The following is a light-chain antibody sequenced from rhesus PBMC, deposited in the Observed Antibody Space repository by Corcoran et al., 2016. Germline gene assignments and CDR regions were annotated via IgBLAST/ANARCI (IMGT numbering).Light chain of an antibody. Sequence: APTQPPSVSGSPGQSVTISCTGTSSDVCAYNFVSWYQHHPGKVPKLVFYGVSKRPSGVSDFFSGARSGNTASLAISGIQAEYEADYYCCSYTTSSTFIFASGTRLTV. V-gene: IGLV2S7*01. CDR2: GVS. CDR3: CSYTTSSTFI. J-gene: IGLJ1*01. CDR1: SSDVCAYNF.